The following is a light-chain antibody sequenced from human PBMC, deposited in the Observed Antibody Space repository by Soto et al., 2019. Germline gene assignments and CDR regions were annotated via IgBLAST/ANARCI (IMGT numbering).Light chain of an antibody. J-gene: IGKJ2*01. CDR1: ESISRDY. CDR3: QQYGGVPYT. V-gene: IGKV3-20*01. CDR2: GAS. Sequence: EIVLTQSPGTLSLSPGQRATLSCRASESISRDYLAWYQQRLGQAPRLLIYGASSGATGIPDRFSGRGSGTDFTLTISRVEPEDFAIYYCQQYGGVPYTFGQGTKLEIK.